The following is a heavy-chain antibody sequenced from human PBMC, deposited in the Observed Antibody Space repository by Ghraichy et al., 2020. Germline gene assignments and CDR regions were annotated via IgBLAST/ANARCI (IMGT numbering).Heavy chain of an antibody. CDR1: GFTFSSYA. V-gene: IGHV3-23*01. D-gene: IGHD6-19*01. Sequence: GESLNISCAASGFTFSSYAMSWVRQAPGKGLEWVSSISGSGGSTYYADSLKGRFTISRDNSKNTLFLQMNSLRADDTALYYCAKGNGNNGWYVFSFDYWGQGTLVTVSS. CDR3: AKGNGNNGWYVFSFDY. J-gene: IGHJ4*02. CDR2: ISGSGGST.